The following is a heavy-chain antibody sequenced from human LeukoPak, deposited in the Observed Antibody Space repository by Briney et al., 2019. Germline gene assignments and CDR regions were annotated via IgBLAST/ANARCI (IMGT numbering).Heavy chain of an antibody. CDR3: ARDIEVSAVAGTDY. D-gene: IGHD6-19*01. CDR1: GYTFSDYY. Sequence: ASVKVSCKASGYTFSDYYMHWVRQAPGQGLEWMGWINLDSGGTKYAQKFQGRVTMTRDTSISTAYMELSRLRSDDTAVYYCARDIEVSAVAGTDYWGQGTLVTVSS. CDR2: INLDSGGT. V-gene: IGHV1-2*02. J-gene: IGHJ4*02.